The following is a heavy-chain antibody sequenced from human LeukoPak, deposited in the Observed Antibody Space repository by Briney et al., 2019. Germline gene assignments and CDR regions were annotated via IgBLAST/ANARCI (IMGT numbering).Heavy chain of an antibody. CDR1: ADSISSSSHY. D-gene: IGHD2-15*01. V-gene: IGHV4-39*01. CDR3: ARARLGCSGGSCYGGFYYYYGMDV. CDR2: IYYRGNT. J-gene: IGHJ6*02. Sequence: SETLSLTCTVSADSISSSSHYWVWIRQPPGKGLEWIGSIYYRGNTYYNLSLKSRVTISVDTSKNQFSLKLSSVTAADTAVYYCARARLGCSGGSCYGGFYYYYGMDVWGQGTTVTVSS.